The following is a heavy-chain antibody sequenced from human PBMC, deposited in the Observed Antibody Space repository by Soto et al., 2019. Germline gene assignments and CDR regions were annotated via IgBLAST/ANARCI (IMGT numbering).Heavy chain of an antibody. CDR1: GGSFSGYY. J-gene: IGHJ5*02. Sequence: SETLSLTCAVYGGSFSGYYWSWIRQPPGKGLEWIGEINHSGSTNYNPSLKSRVTISVDTSKNQFSLKLSSVTAADTAVYYCARGKVPIAAAGTSRGYTWFDPWGQGTLVTVSS. D-gene: IGHD6-13*01. V-gene: IGHV4-34*01. CDR3: ARGKVPIAAAGTSRGYTWFDP. CDR2: INHSGST.